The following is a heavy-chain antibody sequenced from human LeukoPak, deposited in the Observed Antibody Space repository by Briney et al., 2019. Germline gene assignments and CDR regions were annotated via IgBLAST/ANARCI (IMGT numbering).Heavy chain of an antibody. D-gene: IGHD6-13*01. CDR2: IIPILGIA. J-gene: IGHJ4*02. CDR3: ATHRLRGAADTQKSFDY. CDR1: GGTFSSYA. Sequence: ASVKVSCKASGGTFSSYAISWVRQAPGRGLEWMGRIIPILGIANYAQKFQGRVTITADKSTSTAYMELSSLRSEDTAVYYCATHRLRGAADTQKSFDYWGQGTLVTVSS. V-gene: IGHV1-69*04.